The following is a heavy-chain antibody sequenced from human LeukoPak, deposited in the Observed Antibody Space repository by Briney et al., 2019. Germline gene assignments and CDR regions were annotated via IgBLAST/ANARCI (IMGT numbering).Heavy chain of an antibody. J-gene: IGHJ3*02. CDR3: ARAPGSSGYAFDI. Sequence: VRPGGSLRLSCEASGFIFSGYWMHWVRQAPGKGLVWVSRISPDGSTISYADSVKGRFTISRDNAKNTLYLQMSSLRAEDTAVYYCARAPGSSGYAFDIWGQGTVVTVSS. V-gene: IGHV3-74*01. CDR1: GFIFSGYW. D-gene: IGHD6-13*01. CDR2: ISPDGSTI.